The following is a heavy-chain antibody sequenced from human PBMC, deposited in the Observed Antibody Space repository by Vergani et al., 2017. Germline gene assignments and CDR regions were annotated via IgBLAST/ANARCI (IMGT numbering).Heavy chain of an antibody. J-gene: IGHJ4*02. D-gene: IGHD3-10*01. CDR1: GGSISSSSYY. CDR3: ATNPPSLLWFGENSYYFDY. CDR2: SYYSGST. Sequence: QLQLQESGPGLVKPSETLSLTCTVSGGSISSSSYYWGWIRQPPGKGLEWIGSSYYSGSTYYNPSLKSRVTISVDTSKNQFSLKLSSVTAADTAVYYCATNPPSLLWFGENSYYFDYWGQGTLVTVSS. V-gene: IGHV4-39*07.